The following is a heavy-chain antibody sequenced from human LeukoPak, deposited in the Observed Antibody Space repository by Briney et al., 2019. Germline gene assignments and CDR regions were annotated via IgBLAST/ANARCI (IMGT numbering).Heavy chain of an antibody. V-gene: IGHV1-8*01. CDR2: MNPNSGNT. J-gene: IGHJ4*02. Sequence: ASVKVSCKASGYTFTSYDINWVRQATGQGLEWMGWMNPNSGNTGYAQKFRGRVTMTRNTSISTAYMELSSLRSEDTAVYYCARGPRSTSCFDYWGQGTLVTVSS. CDR1: GYTFTSYD. D-gene: IGHD2-2*01. CDR3: ARGPRSTSCFDY.